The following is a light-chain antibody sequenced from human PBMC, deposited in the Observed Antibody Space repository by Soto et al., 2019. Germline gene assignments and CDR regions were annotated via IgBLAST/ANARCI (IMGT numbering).Light chain of an antibody. CDR2: AAS. CDR1: QSISSY. J-gene: IGKJ4*01. CDR3: QQSYSTLT. Sequence: DIQMTQYPSSLSASVGDRVTITCRASQSISSYLNWYQQKPGKAPKLLIYAASSLQSGVPSRFSGSGSGTDFTLTISSLQPEDFATYYFQQSYSTLTFGGGTKVEIK. V-gene: IGKV1-39*01.